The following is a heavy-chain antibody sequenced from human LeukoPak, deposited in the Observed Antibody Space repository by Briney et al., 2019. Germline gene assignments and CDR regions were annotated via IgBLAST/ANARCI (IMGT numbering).Heavy chain of an antibody. CDR2: VYYSGST. CDR1: GGSISSSSYY. D-gene: IGHD3-10*01. J-gene: IGHJ4*02. V-gene: IGHV4-31*03. Sequence: SETLSLTCTVSGGSISSSSYYWSWIRQHPGKGLEWIGYVYYSGSTYYNPSLKSRVTISVDTSKNQFSLKLSSVTAADTAVYYCAREALRFGELGRAFDYWGQGTLVTVSS. CDR3: AREALRFGELGRAFDY.